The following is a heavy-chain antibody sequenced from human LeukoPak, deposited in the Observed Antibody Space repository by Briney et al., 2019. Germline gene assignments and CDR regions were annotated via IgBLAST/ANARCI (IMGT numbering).Heavy chain of an antibody. CDR2: INAGNGNT. CDR3: ARSLHYYDSSGYSGRAFDI. Sequence: ASVKVSCKAFGYTFTSYAMHWVRQAPGQRLEWMGWINAGNGNTKYSQKFQGRVTITRDTSASTAYMELSSLRSEDTAVYYCARSLHYYDSSGYSGRAFDIWGQGTMVTVSS. V-gene: IGHV1-3*01. J-gene: IGHJ3*02. CDR1: GYTFTSYA. D-gene: IGHD3-22*01.